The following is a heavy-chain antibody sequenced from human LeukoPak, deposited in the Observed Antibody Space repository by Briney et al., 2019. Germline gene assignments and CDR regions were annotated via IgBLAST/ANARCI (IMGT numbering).Heavy chain of an antibody. CDR1: GFTFSSYG. Sequence: GGTLRLSCAASGFTFSSYGMSWVRQAPGKGLEWVSAISGSGGSTYYADSVRGRFTISRDNSKNTLYLQMNSLRVEDTAVYYCARETYSGAYYFDHWGQGTLVTASS. CDR3: ARETYSGAYYFDH. D-gene: IGHD2-15*01. V-gene: IGHV3-23*01. J-gene: IGHJ4*02. CDR2: ISGSGGST.